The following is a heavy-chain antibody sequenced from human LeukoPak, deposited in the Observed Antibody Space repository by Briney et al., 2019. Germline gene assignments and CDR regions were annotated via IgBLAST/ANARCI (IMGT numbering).Heavy chain of an antibody. CDR1: GFIFSNYW. V-gene: IGHV3-7*01. Sequence: PGGSLRLSCAASGFIFSNYWMSWVRQAPGKGLEWVARIRQDGSEKNYVDSVKGRFTISRDNAKNSLYLEMNSLRAEDTAVYYCARGTTVTTNDAFDIWGQGTMVTVSS. D-gene: IGHD4-17*01. CDR2: IRQDGSEK. J-gene: IGHJ3*02. CDR3: ARGTTVTTNDAFDI.